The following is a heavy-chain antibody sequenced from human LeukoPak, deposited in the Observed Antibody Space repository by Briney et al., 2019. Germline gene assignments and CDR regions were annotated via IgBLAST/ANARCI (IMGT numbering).Heavy chain of an antibody. CDR2: ISHGGST. CDR3: ARGRKRGYCSGTSCFKDAFDI. V-gene: IGHV4-34*01. CDR1: SGSFSAYY. Sequence: SETLSLTCTVYSGSFSAYYWNWIRQPPGKGLEWIGEISHGGSTNYNPSLKGRVTISVDTSKDQFSLKLSSVAAADTAVYYCARGRKRGYCSGTSCFKDAFDIWGQGTMVTVSS. J-gene: IGHJ3*02. D-gene: IGHD2-15*01.